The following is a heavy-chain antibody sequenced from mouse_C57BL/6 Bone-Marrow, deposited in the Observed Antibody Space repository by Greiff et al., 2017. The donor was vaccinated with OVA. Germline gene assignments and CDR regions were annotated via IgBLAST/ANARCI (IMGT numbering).Heavy chain of an antibody. V-gene: IGHV1-54*01. Sequence: VQLQQSGAELVRPGTSVKVSCKASGYAFTNYLIEWVKQRPGQGLEWIGVINPGSGGTNYNEKFKGKATLTADKSSSTAYMQRSSLTSEDSAVDVCARSGQLRLLMAYWGQGTLVTVSA. J-gene: IGHJ3*01. CDR3: ARSGQLRLLMAY. D-gene: IGHD3-2*02. CDR1: GYAFTNYL. CDR2: INPGSGGT.